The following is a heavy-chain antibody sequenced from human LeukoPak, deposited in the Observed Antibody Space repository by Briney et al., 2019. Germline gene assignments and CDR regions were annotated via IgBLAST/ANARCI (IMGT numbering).Heavy chain of an antibody. CDR2: IKPDGSVG. Sequence: PGGSLRLSCAASGVTFSIDRMTWVREAPGKGLGWGSNIKPDGSVGYYVDSVRGRFIISRDNAGNSLSLQMNSLSVEDTAVYYCTLNPVAAAGDHWGQGTLVIVSS. V-gene: IGHV3-7*01. J-gene: IGHJ4*02. D-gene: IGHD6-13*01. CDR1: GVTFSIDR. CDR3: TLNPVAAAGDH.